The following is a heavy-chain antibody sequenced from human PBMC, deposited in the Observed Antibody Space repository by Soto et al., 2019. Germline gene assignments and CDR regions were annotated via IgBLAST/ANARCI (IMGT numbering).Heavy chain of an antibody. CDR1: GFTFSSYS. Sequence: EVQLVESGGGLVKPGGSLRLSCAASGFTFSSYSMNWVRQAPGKGLEWVSSISSSSSYIYYADSVKGRFTISRDNAKNSLYLQMNSLRAEDTAVYYCARGALLLFLEWLSDHDAFDIWGQGTMVTVSS. J-gene: IGHJ3*02. D-gene: IGHD3-3*01. CDR2: ISSSSSYI. V-gene: IGHV3-21*01. CDR3: ARGALLLFLEWLSDHDAFDI.